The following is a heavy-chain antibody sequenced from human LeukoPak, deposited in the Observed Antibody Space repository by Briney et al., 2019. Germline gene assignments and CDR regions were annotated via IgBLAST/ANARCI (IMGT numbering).Heavy chain of an antibody. Sequence: PGESLKISCKGSGYSFTTYWIGWVRQMPGKGLEWMGIIYVGDSDTRYSPSFQGQVTISADKSISTAYLHWSSLKASDTAMYYCARRGYCSGGSCYSAPFDYWGQGSPVTVSS. CDR2: IYVGDSDT. CDR3: ARRGYCSGGSCYSAPFDY. CDR1: GYSFTTYW. D-gene: IGHD2-15*01. J-gene: IGHJ4*02. V-gene: IGHV5-51*01.